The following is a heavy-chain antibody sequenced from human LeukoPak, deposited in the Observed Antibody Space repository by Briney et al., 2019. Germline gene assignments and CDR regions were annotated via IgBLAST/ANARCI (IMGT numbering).Heavy chain of an antibody. Sequence: GASVKVSCKASGYTFTGYYMHWVRQAPGQGLEWLGWINPNSGGANYAQKFQGRVTMTRDTSISTAYMELSSLRSDDTAVYYCASRYCSSTSCYDIGFDPWGRGTVITVSS. V-gene: IGHV1-2*02. J-gene: IGHJ5*02. CDR1: GYTFTGYY. CDR2: INPNSGGA. CDR3: ASRYCSSTSCYDIGFDP. D-gene: IGHD2-2*01.